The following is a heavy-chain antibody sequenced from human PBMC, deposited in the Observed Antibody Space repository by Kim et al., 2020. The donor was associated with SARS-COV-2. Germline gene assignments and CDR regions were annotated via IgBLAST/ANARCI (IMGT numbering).Heavy chain of an antibody. CDR1: GYTFTGYY. Sequence: ASVKVSCKASGYTFTGYYMHWVRQAPGQGLEWMGRINPNSGGTNYAQKFQGRVTMTRDTSISTAYMELSRLRSDDTAVYYCARDHISARGSYYYGMDVWGQGTTVTVSS. J-gene: IGHJ6*02. CDR3: ARDHISARGSYYYGMDV. V-gene: IGHV1-2*06. D-gene: IGHD6-6*01. CDR2: INPNSGGT.